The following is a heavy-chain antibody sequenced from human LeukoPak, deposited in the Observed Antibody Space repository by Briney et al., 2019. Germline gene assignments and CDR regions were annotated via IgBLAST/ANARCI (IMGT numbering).Heavy chain of an antibody. Sequence: GASVKVSCKASGYTFTGYYMHWVRQAPGQGLEWMGWINPNSGGTNYAQKFQGRVTMTRDTSISTAYMELSRLRSDDTAVYYCARTPRRLIVGVPGAFDIWGQGTMVTVSS. J-gene: IGHJ3*02. CDR2: INPNSGGT. CDR1: GYTFTGYY. D-gene: IGHD1-26*01. CDR3: ARTPRRLIVGVPGAFDI. V-gene: IGHV1-2*02.